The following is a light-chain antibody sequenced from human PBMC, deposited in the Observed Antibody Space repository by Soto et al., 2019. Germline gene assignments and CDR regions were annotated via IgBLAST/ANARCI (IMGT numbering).Light chain of an antibody. Sequence: EKVITQSPATLSVSKGERATLSCRASQSVSSNLAWYQQKPGQAPRLLIYGASTRATGIPARFSGSGSGTEFTLTISSLQSEDFAVYYCQQYNNWPLTFGQGTRWIS. CDR1: QSVSSN. CDR3: QQYNNWPLT. V-gene: IGKV3-15*01. J-gene: IGKJ1*01. CDR2: GAS.